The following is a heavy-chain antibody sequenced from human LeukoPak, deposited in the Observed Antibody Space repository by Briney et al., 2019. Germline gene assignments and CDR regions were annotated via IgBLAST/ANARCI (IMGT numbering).Heavy chain of an antibody. J-gene: IGHJ4*02. CDR2: IIPNSGAT. CDR1: GYTFSGYY. D-gene: IGHD2-15*01. Sequence: GASVKVSCKASGYTFSGYYIHWVRQAPGQGLEWMGWIIPNSGATNYAQNFQGRVTMTRDTSISTAYMELSRLRSDDTAVYYCAREGIGGGLLKGYCSGGSCYGYWGQGTLVTVSS. CDR3: AREGIGGGLLKGYCSGGSCYGY. V-gene: IGHV1-2*02.